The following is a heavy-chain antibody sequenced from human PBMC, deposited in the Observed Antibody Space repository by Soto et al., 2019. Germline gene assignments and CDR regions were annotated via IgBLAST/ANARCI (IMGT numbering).Heavy chain of an antibody. CDR2: IYHSGST. D-gene: IGHD3-22*01. V-gene: IGHV4-30-2*01. CDR3: ARALRVYYDSSGYYNWFDP. CDR1: GGSISSGVYS. Sequence: SETLSLTCAVSGGSISSGVYSLSWIRQPPGKGLEWIGYIYHSGSTYYNPPLKSRVTISVDRSKNQFSLKLSSVTAADTAVYYCARALRVYYDSSGYYNWFDPWGQGTLVTVSS. J-gene: IGHJ5*02.